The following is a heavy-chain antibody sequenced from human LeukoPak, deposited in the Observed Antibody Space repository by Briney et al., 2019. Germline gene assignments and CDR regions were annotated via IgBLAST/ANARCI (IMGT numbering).Heavy chain of an antibody. D-gene: IGHD3-22*01. CDR3: ARGTTMIVVVVYY. Sequence: GGSLRLSCAASGFTFSSYAMSWVRQAPGKGLEWVSAISGSGGSTYYADSVKGRFTISRDNSKNTLYLQMNSLSAEDTAVYYCARGTTMIVVVVYYWGQGTLVTVSS. V-gene: IGHV3-23*01. CDR1: GFTFSSYA. CDR2: ISGSGGST. J-gene: IGHJ4*02.